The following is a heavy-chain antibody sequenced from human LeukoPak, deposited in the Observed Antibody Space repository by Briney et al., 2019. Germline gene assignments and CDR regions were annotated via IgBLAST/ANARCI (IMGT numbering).Heavy chain of an antibody. CDR2: ISGSGGST. Sequence: PGGPLRLSCAASGFTFSSYAMSWVRQAPGRGLEWVSAISGSGGSTYYADSVKGRFTTSRDNSKNTLYLQMNSLRAEDTAVYYCAKSSNYFDYWGQGTLVTVSS. V-gene: IGHV3-23*01. CDR1: GFTFSSYA. J-gene: IGHJ4*02. CDR3: AKSSNYFDY.